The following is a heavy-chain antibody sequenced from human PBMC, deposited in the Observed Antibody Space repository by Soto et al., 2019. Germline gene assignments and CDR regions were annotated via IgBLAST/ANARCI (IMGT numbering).Heavy chain of an antibody. D-gene: IGHD4-17*01. J-gene: IGHJ6*03. CDR2: IIPILGIA. CDR3: ASRYDYGDYVLSDYYYMDV. CDR1: GGTFSSYT. V-gene: IGHV1-69*02. Sequence: SVEVSCKASGGTFSSYTISWVRQAPGQGLEWMGRIIPILGIANYAQKFQGRVTITADKSTSTAYMELSSLRSEDTAVYYCASRYDYGDYVLSDYYYMDVWGKGTTVTVSS.